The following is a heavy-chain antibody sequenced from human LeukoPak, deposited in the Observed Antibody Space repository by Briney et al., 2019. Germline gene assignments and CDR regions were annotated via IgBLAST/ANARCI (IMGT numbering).Heavy chain of an antibody. V-gene: IGHV3-7*01. J-gene: IGHJ6*03. D-gene: IGHD5/OR15-5a*01. CDR1: GFSLSTYW. Sequence: GGSLRLSCAASGFSLSTYWMAWVRQAPGKGLDWVANINPGGSETYFADSVTGRFTISRDNAKNSLYLQMNSLRAEDTALFYCARIVYRQNYSMDVWGKGTTVTVSS. CDR3: ARIVYRQNYSMDV. CDR2: INPGGSET.